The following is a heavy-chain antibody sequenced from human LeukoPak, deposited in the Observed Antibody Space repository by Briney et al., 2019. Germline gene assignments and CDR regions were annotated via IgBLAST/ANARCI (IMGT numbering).Heavy chain of an antibody. CDR1: GFSFSSYW. J-gene: IGHJ4*01. CDR3: ARDKGYLAFDY. D-gene: IGHD2-15*01. V-gene: IGHV3-7*01. Sequence: GGSLRLSCAASGFSFSSYWMTWVRQAPGGGLEWVANIKEDGSDKYYVDSVKGRFSISRDNAKNSLYLQMNSLRAEDTAVYYCARDKGYLAFDYWGHGTLVTVSS. CDR2: IKEDGSDK.